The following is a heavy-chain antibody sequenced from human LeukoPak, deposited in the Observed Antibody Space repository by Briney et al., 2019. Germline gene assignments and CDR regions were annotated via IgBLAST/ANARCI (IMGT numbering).Heavy chain of an antibody. CDR2: IGSSGSTI. J-gene: IGHJ4*02. Sequence: GGSLRLSCAASGFTFSSYSMNWVRQDPGKGLEWVSYIGSSGSTIYYADSVKGRFTISRDNAKNSLYLQMSSLRAEDTAIYYCARGVFGVIALFDYSGQGTLATVSS. CDR3: ARGVFGVIALFDY. D-gene: IGHD3-3*01. CDR1: GFTFSSYS. V-gene: IGHV3-48*01.